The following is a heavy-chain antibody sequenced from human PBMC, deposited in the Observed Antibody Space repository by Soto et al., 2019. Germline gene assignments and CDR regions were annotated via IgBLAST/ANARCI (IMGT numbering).Heavy chain of an antibody. Sequence: PSETLSLTCAVSGGSISSGGYSWSWIRQPPGKGLEWIGYIYHSGSTYYNPSLKSRVTISVDRSKNQFSLKLSSVTAADTAVYYCARDRVAEAGRWFDPWGQGTLVTVSS. CDR3: ARDRVAEAGRWFDP. J-gene: IGHJ5*02. D-gene: IGHD6-13*01. CDR2: IYHSGST. V-gene: IGHV4-30-2*01. CDR1: GGSISSGGYS.